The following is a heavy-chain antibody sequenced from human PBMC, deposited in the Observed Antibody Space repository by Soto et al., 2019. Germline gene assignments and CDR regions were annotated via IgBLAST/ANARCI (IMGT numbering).Heavy chain of an antibody. Sequence: PSETLSLTCTVSGGSISSGNYYWSWIRQPPGKGLEWIGYIYYSGSTYYNPSLKSQVTISVDTSKNQFSLKLSSVTAADTAVYYCASAFTYTYYFDYWGQGTLVTVSS. CDR1: GGSISSGNYY. CDR3: ASAFTYTYYFDY. D-gene: IGHD3-3*02. V-gene: IGHV4-30-4*01. CDR2: IYYSGST. J-gene: IGHJ4*02.